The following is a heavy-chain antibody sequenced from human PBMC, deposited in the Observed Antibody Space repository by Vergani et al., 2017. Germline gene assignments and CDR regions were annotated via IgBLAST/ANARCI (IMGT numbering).Heavy chain of an antibody. CDR2: ISGSGGST. CDR3: AKGSTMVRGVVIEGWFDP. CDR1: GFSFSSYA. V-gene: IGHV3-23*04. J-gene: IGHJ5*02. D-gene: IGHD3-10*01. Sequence: EVQLVESGGGLIQPGGSLRLSCAASGFSFSSYAMSWVRQAPGKGLEWVSAISGSGGSTYYADSVKGRFTISRDNSKNTLYLQMNSLRAEDTAVYYCAKGSTMVRGVVIEGWFDPWGQGTLVTVSS.